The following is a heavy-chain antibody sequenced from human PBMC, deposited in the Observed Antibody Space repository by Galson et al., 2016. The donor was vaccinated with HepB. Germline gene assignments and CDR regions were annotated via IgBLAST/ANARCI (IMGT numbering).Heavy chain of an antibody. D-gene: IGHD3-10*01. CDR3: ARPYTYYFGSGSYFDVRHYRMYV. CDR2: ISASSGTI. J-gene: IGHJ6*02. V-gene: IGHV3-48*01. Sequence: SLRLSCAASGFRFSDYNMNWVRQAPGRGLEWVAYISASSGTIYYADSVQGRFTISRDNANNSLSLQMNSLRAEDTAFYYCARPYTYYFGSGSYFDVRHYRMYVWGQGTTVTVS. CDR1: GFRFSDYN.